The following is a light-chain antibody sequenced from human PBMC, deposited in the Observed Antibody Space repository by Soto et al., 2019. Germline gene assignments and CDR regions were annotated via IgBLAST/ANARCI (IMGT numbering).Light chain of an antibody. Sequence: DIQMTQSPSSLSAFVGDRVTITCRANQSINYYLNWYQQQPGKAPRLLIYDASRLESGVPSRFSGSGSGTEFTLTINSLQPDDFATYYCQQYNSYSRTFGQGTKVDIK. CDR1: QSINYY. J-gene: IGKJ1*01. CDR2: DAS. CDR3: QQYNSYSRT. V-gene: IGKV1-5*01.